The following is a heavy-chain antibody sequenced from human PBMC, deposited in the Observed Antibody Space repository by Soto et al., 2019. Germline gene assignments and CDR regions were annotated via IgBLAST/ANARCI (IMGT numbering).Heavy chain of an antibody. D-gene: IGHD3-3*01. J-gene: IGHJ3*02. V-gene: IGHV1-69*01. CDR1: GDTFSKYA. CDR3: AREPGDFWTTPSAVFDI. CDR2: IIPTVGTP. Sequence: QEQFVQSGAEVKRPGTSVRVSCKASGDTFSKYAISWVRQAPGQGLEWMGGIIPTVGTPHYAQKFQDRVTITAEEFTSTAYMELSSLRSEDTAVYYYAREPGDFWTTPSAVFDIWGRGTMVTVSS.